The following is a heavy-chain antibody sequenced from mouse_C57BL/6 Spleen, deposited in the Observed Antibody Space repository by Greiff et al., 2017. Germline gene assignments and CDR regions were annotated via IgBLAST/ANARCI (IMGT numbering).Heavy chain of an antibody. J-gene: IGHJ4*01. CDR1: GYAFSSSW. CDR2: IYPGDGDT. Sequence: QVQLQQSGPELVKPGASVKISCKASGYAFSSSWMNWVKQRPGQGLEWIGRIYPGDGDTNYNGKFKGKATLTADKSSSTAYMQLSSLTSEDSAVYFCARTAQATAMDYWGQGTSVTVSS. CDR3: ARTAQATAMDY. V-gene: IGHV1-82*01. D-gene: IGHD3-2*02.